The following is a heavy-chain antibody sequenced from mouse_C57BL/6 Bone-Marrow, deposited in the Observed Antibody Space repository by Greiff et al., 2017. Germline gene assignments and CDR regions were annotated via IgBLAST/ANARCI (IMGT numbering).Heavy chain of an antibody. V-gene: IGHV5-6*01. CDR3: ARLGLRQFAY. Sequence: EVQVVESGGDLVKPGGSLKLSCAASGFTFSSYGMSWVRQTPDKRLEWVATISSGGSYTYYTDSVKGRFTITGDNANNTLYLQMSSLKSEDTAMYYCARLGLRQFAYWGQGTLVTVSA. CDR1: GFTFSSYG. J-gene: IGHJ3*01. D-gene: IGHD2-4*01. CDR2: ISSGGSYT.